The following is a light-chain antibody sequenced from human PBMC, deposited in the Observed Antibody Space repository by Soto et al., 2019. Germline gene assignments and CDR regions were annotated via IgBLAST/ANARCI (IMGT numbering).Light chain of an antibody. CDR3: AAYDGDLRGLL. CDR1: TGDVGAYNF. CDR2: DAD. V-gene: IGLV2-11*01. Sequence: QSALTQPRSVSGSPGQSVTISCTGTTGDVGAYNFVSWYQLYPGKAPKLMIYDADKRPSGVPDRFSGSQSGTSASLVISGLRPEDEGEYFCAAYDGDLRGLLFGGGTKLTVL. J-gene: IGLJ3*02.